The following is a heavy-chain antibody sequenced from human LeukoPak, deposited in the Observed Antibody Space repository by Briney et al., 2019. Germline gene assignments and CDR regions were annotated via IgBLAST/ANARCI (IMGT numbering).Heavy chain of an antibody. D-gene: IGHD5-18*01. V-gene: IGHV3-23*01. CDR3: AKARSPKNTAMAPLGY. CDR1: GFTFSSYA. Sequence: GGSLRLSCAASGFTFSSYAMSWVRQAPGKGLEWVSAISGSGGSTYYADSVKGRFTISRDNSKNTLYLQMNSLRAEDTAVYYCAKARSPKNTAMAPLGYWGQGTLVTVSS. J-gene: IGHJ4*02. CDR2: ISGSGGST.